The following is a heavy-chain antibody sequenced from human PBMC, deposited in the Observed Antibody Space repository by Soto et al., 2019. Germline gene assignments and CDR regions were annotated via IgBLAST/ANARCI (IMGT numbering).Heavy chain of an antibody. J-gene: IGHJ4*02. CDR2: IYYSGST. V-gene: IGHV4-61*08. Sequence: SETLSLTCAVSGGSISSGGYSWSWIRQPPGKGLEWIGYIYYSGSTNYNPSLKSRVTISVDTSKNQFSLKLTSVTAADTAAYYCARRYGGNYDYWGQGTLVTVSS. D-gene: IGHD2-15*01. CDR1: GGSISSGGYS. CDR3: ARRYGGNYDY.